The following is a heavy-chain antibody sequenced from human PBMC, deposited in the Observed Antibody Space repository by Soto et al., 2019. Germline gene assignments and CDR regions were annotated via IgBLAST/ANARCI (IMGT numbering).Heavy chain of an antibody. CDR2: INHSGST. J-gene: IGHJ4*02. D-gene: IGHD3-10*01. Sequence: SETMSITCAVYGETFSGYYWSWIRQPPGKGLEWIGEINHSGSTNYNPSLKSRVTISVDTSKNQFSLKLNSMTAADTAVYYCARHNYGSGSTYFDYWGQGTLVTVSS. CDR3: ARHNYGSGSTYFDY. V-gene: IGHV4-34*01. CDR1: GETFSGYY.